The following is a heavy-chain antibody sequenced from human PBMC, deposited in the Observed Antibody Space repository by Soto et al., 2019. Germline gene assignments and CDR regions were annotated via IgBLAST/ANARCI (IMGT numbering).Heavy chain of an antibody. Sequence: ASVKVSCKASGYTFTSYDINWVRQATGQGLEWMGWMNPNSGNTGYAQKFQGRVTMTRNTSISTAYMELSSLRSEDTAVYYCARGLRSRGGRTYYYYYMDVWGKGTTVTVSS. CDR3: ARGLRSRGGRTYYYYYMDV. D-gene: IGHD1-7*01. J-gene: IGHJ6*03. CDR2: MNPNSGNT. CDR1: GYTFTSYD. V-gene: IGHV1-8*01.